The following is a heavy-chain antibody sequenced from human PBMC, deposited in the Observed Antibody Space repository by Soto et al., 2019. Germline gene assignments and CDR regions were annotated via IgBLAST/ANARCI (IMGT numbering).Heavy chain of an antibody. CDR3: AGESFGEFDY. V-gene: IGHV1-69*06. D-gene: IGHD3-10*01. CDR2: IIPIFGTA. Sequence: AASVKVSCKASGGTFSSYAISWVRQAPGQGLEWMGGIIPIFGTANYAQKFQGRVTITADKSTSTAYMELSSLRSEDTAVYYCAGESFGEFDYWGQGTLVTVSS. J-gene: IGHJ4*02. CDR1: GGTFSSYA.